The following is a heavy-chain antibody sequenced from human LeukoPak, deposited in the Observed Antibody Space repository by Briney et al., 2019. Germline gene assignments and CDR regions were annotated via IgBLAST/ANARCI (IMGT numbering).Heavy chain of an antibody. J-gene: IGHJ4*02. CDR3: AIDHRYYYDSSGYSFDY. D-gene: IGHD3-22*01. V-gene: IGHV4-34*01. Sequence: PSETLSLTCAVYGGSFSGYYWSWIRQPPGKGLEWIGEINHSGSTNYNPSLKSRVTISVDTSKNQFSLKLSSVTAAGTAVYYCAIDHRYYYDSSGYSFDYWGQGTLVTVSS. CDR1: GGSFSGYY. CDR2: INHSGST.